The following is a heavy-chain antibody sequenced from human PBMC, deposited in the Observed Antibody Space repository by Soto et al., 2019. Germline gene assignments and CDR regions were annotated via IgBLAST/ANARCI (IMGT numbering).Heavy chain of an antibody. V-gene: IGHV4-59*08. D-gene: IGHD6-6*01. J-gene: IGHJ5*02. Sequence: QVQLQESGPGLVKPSETLSLTCTVSGGSISSYYWSWIRQPPGKGLEWIGYIYYSGSTNYNPSLKSRVTISVDTSKNQFSLKLSSVTAADTAVYYCARHRGSSSGFDPWGQGTLVTVSS. CDR1: GGSISSYY. CDR3: ARHRGSSSGFDP. CDR2: IYYSGST.